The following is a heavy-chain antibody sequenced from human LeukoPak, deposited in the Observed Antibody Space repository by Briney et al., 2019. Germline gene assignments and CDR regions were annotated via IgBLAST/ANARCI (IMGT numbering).Heavy chain of an antibody. CDR1: GFTFSSYA. Sequence: PGGSLRLSCAASGFTFSSYAMSWVRQAPGKGLEWVSAISGSGGSTYYADSVKGRFTISRDNSKNTLYLQMNSLRAEDTAVYYCAKDQGVDTSPYFDYWGQGTLVTVSP. V-gene: IGHV3-23*01. J-gene: IGHJ4*02. CDR3: AKDQGVDTSPYFDY. D-gene: IGHD5-18*01. CDR2: ISGSGGST.